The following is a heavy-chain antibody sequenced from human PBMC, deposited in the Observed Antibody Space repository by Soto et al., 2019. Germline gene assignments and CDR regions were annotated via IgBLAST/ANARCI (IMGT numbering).Heavy chain of an antibody. CDR3: ATQIDTVMVFRD. V-gene: IGHV1-18*01. CDR1: DKTFLSYG. J-gene: IGHJ4*02. D-gene: IGHD5-18*01. CDR2: ISPYNGNT. Sequence: QVQLVQSGAEVKKPGASVKVSCKASDKTFLSYGISWVRQGPGQGLEWMGLISPYNGNTNYAQKLQGRVTMTTDTSTSTAYMELRSLRSDDTAVYYCATQIDTVMVFRDWGQGTLVTVSS.